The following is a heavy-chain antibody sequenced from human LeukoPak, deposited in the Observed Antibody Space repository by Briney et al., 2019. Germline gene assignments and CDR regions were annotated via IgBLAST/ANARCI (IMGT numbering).Heavy chain of an antibody. J-gene: IGHJ4*02. D-gene: IGHD3-22*01. CDR3: ARELDYYDSSGYYTYFDY. CDR1: GGTFSSYA. CDR2: IIPIFGTA. V-gene: IGHV1-69*13. Sequence: SVKVSCKASGGTFSSYAISWVRQAPGQWLEWMGGIIPIFGTANYAQKFQGRVTITADESTSTAYMELSGLRSEDTAVYYCARELDYYDSSGYYTYFDYWGQGTLVTVSS.